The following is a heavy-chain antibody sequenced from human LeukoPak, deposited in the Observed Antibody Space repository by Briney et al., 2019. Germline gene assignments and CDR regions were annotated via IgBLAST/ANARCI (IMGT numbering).Heavy chain of an antibody. Sequence: GRSLRLSCSASGFPFSTLGMHWVRQAPGKGLEHVSTIGSDGDGTYYADSVKDRFIISRDNSKNAVYLQMSSLRPEDTAVYYCVSPVFINFWGQGTLVTVSS. CDR3: VSPVFINF. D-gene: IGHD1-14*01. CDR2: IGSDGDGT. J-gene: IGHJ4*01. CDR1: GFPFSTLG. V-gene: IGHV3-64D*06.